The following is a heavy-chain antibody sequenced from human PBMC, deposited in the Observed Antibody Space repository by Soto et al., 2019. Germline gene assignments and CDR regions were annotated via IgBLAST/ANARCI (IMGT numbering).Heavy chain of an antibody. CDR3: ARRMRKRKGYCSGGSCYEFDY. CDR2: IYYSGST. D-gene: IGHD2-15*01. V-gene: IGHV4-39*01. CDR1: GGSISSSSYY. J-gene: IGHJ4*02. Sequence: QLLESGPGLVKPSETLSLTCTVSGGSISSSSYYWGWIRQPPGKGLEWIGSIYYSGSTYYNPSLKSRVTISVDTSKNQFSLKLSSVTAADTAVYYCARRMRKRKGYCSGGSCYEFDYWGQGTLVTVSS.